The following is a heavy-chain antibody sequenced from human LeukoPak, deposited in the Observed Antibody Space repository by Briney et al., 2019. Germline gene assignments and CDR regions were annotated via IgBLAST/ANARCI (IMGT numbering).Heavy chain of an antibody. J-gene: IGHJ4*02. D-gene: IGHD5-18*01. CDR3: ARGGRQATRDSYASNQNDY. Sequence: ASVKVSCKVSGYTLTELSMHWVRQAPGKGLEWMGGFDPEDGETIYAQKFQGRVTMTEDTSTDTAYMELSSRRAEDTAVYYCARGGRQATRDSYASNQNDYWGQGTLVTVSS. CDR1: GYTLTELS. CDR2: FDPEDGET. V-gene: IGHV1-24*01.